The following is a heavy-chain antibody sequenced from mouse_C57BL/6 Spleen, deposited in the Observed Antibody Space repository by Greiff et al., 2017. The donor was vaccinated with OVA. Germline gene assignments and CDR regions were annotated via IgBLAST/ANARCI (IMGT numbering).Heavy chain of an antibody. CDR2: IHPNSGST. CDR3: AKLGKGDWFAY. J-gene: IGHJ3*01. Sequence: VQLQQSGAELVKPGASVKLSCKASGYTFTSYWMHWVKQRPGQGLEWIGMIHPNSGSTNYNEKFKSKATLTVDKSSSTAYMQLSSLTSEDSAVYYCAKLGKGDWFAYWGQGTLVTVSA. D-gene: IGHD4-1*01. CDR1: GYTFTSYW. V-gene: IGHV1-64*01.